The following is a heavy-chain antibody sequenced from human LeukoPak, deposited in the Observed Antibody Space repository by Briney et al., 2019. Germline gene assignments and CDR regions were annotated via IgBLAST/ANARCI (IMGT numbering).Heavy chain of an antibody. CDR3: ARDLSFVGGNGDYSVCDAFDT. CDR1: GASISDHY. D-gene: IGHD4-23*01. J-gene: IGHJ3*02. V-gene: IGHV4-4*07. CDR2: VHTSVSS. Sequence: PSETLSLTCTVPGASISDHYWSWIRQPAGKRLEWVGRVHTSVSSDYNPSPKSRITMSVDTSRNQFSRKLTSVTAPDTAVYYCARDLSFVGGNGDYSVCDAFDTWGQGTMVTVSS.